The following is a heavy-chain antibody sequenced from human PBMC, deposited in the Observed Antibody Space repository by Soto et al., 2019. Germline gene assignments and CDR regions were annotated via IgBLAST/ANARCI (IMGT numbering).Heavy chain of an antibody. D-gene: IGHD6-13*01. Sequence: GGSLRLSCAASGFTFSSYGMHWVRQAPGKGLEWVAVISYDGSNKYYADSVKGRFTISRDNSKNTLYLQMNSLRAEDTAVYYCAKDGGPGIAAADYSGFASYYYYGMDVWGQGTTVTVSS. CDR2: ISYDGSNK. V-gene: IGHV3-30*18. J-gene: IGHJ6*02. CDR1: GFTFSSYG. CDR3: AKDGGPGIAAADYSGFASYYYYGMDV.